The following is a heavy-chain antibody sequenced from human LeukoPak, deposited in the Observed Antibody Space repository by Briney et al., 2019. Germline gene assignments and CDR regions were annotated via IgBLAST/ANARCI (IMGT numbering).Heavy chain of an antibody. CDR3: ARSSYCSGGSCYGPIDY. J-gene: IGHJ4*02. D-gene: IGHD2-15*01. Sequence: SETLSLTCAVYGGSFSGYYWSWIRQPPGKGLEWIGSIYYSGSTYYNPSLKSRVTISVDTSKNQFSLKLSAVTAADTAVYYCARSSYCSGGSCYGPIDYWGQGTLVTVSS. CDR2: IYYSGST. CDR1: GGSFSGYY. V-gene: IGHV4-34*01.